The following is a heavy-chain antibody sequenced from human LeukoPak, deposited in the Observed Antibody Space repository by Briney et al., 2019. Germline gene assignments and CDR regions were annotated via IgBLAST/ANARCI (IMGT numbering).Heavy chain of an antibody. CDR2: ISYDGSNK. V-gene: IGHV3-30*04. CDR3: ARDRVTTVVTPRYYYYYGMDV. CDR1: GFTFSSYA. J-gene: IGHJ6*02. Sequence: PGGSLRLSCAASGFTFSSYAMHWVRQAPGKGLEWVAVISYDGSNKYYADSVKGRFTISRDNSKNTLYLQMNSLRAEDTAVYYCARDRVTTVVTPRYYYYYGMDVWGQGTTVTVSS. D-gene: IGHD4-23*01.